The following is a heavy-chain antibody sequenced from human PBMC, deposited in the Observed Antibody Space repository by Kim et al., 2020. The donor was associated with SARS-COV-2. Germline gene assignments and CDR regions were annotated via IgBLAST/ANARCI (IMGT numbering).Heavy chain of an antibody. J-gene: IGHJ6*02. V-gene: IGHV4-59*01. Sequence: NSNPSLKRRVTISVDTSTNQFSLKVSSVTAADTALYYCGRVRFASGRMDVWGRGTTVTVS. D-gene: IGHD3-10*01. CDR3: GRVRFASGRMDV.